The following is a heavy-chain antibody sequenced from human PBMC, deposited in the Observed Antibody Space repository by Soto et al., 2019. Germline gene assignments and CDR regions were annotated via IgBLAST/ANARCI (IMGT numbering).Heavy chain of an antibody. J-gene: IGHJ4*02. V-gene: IGHV4-59*08. Sequence: TLSLTCTVSGGSISSYYWSWIRQPPGKGLEWIGYFYYTGSNYYNPSLKSRVTISVDTSKNQFSLKLSSVTAADTAVYYCARHNFPYGRPFFDYGGQGNLVPVSP. D-gene: IGHD1-26*01. CDR1: GGSISSYY. CDR2: FYYTGSN. CDR3: ARHNFPYGRPFFDY.